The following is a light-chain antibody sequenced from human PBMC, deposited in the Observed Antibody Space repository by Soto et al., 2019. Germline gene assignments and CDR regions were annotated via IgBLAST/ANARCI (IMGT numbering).Light chain of an antibody. CDR2: AES. Sequence: DIQMTQSPSSLSASVGDRVTITCRASQGINNNLDWYQQKPGKVPKVLIYAESTLHSQVPSRFSGGGSGKDFLLTSSIVQPEDVATYYFQKYNSAPLTFGGGTQVEIK. CDR3: QKYNSAPLT. J-gene: IGKJ4*01. CDR1: QGINNN. V-gene: IGKV1-27*01.